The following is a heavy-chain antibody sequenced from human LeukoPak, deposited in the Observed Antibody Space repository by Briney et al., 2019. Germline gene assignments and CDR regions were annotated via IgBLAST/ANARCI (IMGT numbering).Heavy chain of an antibody. Sequence: GGPLRLSWAASGFPFSSYAMSGVPRAPGRGLGGFPTYSGSGGSTYYADSVKGRFTISRDNSKNTLYLQMNSLRAEDTAVYYCAKDAARVDYYYYGMDVWGQGTTVTVSS. CDR2: YSGSGGST. CDR1: GFPFSSYA. D-gene: IGHD6-13*01. V-gene: IGHV3-23*01. J-gene: IGHJ6*02. CDR3: AKDAARVDYYYYGMDV.